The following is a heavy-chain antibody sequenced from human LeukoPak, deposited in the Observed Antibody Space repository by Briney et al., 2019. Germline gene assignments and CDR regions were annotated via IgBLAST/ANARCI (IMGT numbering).Heavy chain of an antibody. D-gene: IGHD3-3*01. CDR1: GYTFTSYG. V-gene: IGHV1-18*01. CDR3: ARSQGGYDFWSGYHHRPYYFDY. CDR2: ISAYNGNT. Sequence: ASVKVSCKASGYTFTSYGISWVRQAPGQGLEWMGWISAYNGNTNYAQKLQGRVTMTTDTSTSTAYMELSSLRSEDTAVYYCARSQGGYDFWSGYHHRPYYFDYWGQGTLVTVSS. J-gene: IGHJ4*02.